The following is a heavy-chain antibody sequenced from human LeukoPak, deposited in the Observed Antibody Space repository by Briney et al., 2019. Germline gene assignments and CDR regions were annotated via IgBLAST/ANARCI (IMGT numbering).Heavy chain of an antibody. V-gene: IGHV1-2*04. J-gene: IGHJ4*02. CDR1: GYTFTGYY. Sequence: VASVKVSCKASGYTFTGYYMHWVRQAPGQGLEWMGWINPNSGGTNYAQKFQGWVTMTRDTSISTAYMELSRLRSDDTAVYYCARRGDYYDSSGSFGYWGQGTLVTVSS. D-gene: IGHD3-22*01. CDR2: INPNSGGT. CDR3: ARRGDYYDSSGSFGY.